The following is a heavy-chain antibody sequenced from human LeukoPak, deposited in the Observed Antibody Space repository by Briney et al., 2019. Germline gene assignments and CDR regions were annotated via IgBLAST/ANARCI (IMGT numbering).Heavy chain of an antibody. D-gene: IGHD3-22*01. Sequence: ASVKVSCKTSGYTFTSYYMHWVRQAPGQGLEWMGWVNPTSGGTNYAQKFQGRVTMTTDTSTSTAYMELRSLRSDDTAVYYCARDPMNYYDSSGYYLELGFDPWGQGTLVTVSS. CDR3: ARDPMNYYDSSGYYLELGFDP. V-gene: IGHV1-2*02. J-gene: IGHJ5*02. CDR1: GYTFTSYY. CDR2: VNPTSGGT.